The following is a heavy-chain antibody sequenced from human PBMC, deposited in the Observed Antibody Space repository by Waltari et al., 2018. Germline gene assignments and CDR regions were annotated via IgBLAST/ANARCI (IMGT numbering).Heavy chain of an antibody. D-gene: IGHD4-17*01. CDR1: GGSIRSYY. Sequence: QVQLQESGPGLVKPSETLSLTCTVSGGSIRSYYWSWIRQPPGKGLEWIGYIYYSGSTNYNPSLKSRVTISVDTSKNQFSLKLSSVTAADTAVYYCARTEGREDYGGNSLTYWGQGTLVTVSS. V-gene: IGHV4-59*01. J-gene: IGHJ4*02. CDR3: ARTEGREDYGGNSLTY. CDR2: IYYSGST.